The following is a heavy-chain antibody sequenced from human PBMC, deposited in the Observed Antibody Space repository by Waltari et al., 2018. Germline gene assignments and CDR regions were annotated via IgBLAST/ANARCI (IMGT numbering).Heavy chain of an antibody. J-gene: IGHJ5*02. CDR2: IIPIFGTAP. Sequence: QVQLVQSGAEVRKPGSSVRVSCKASGGTFGSYAITWVRQAPGEGLEWMGGIIPIFGTAPNYAQKFQGRLTITADESTATVYMDLSSLRSDDTAVYYCARRQLGGAFDPWGQGTLVSVSS. CDR1: GGTFGSYA. V-gene: IGHV1-69*12. CDR3: ARRQLGGAFDP. D-gene: IGHD3-16*01.